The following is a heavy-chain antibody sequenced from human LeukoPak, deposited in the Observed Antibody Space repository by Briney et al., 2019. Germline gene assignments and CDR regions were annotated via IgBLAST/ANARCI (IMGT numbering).Heavy chain of an antibody. CDR1: GFTFSSYA. V-gene: IGHV3-30*04. CDR2: ISYDGSNK. D-gene: IGHD4-11*01. CDR3: AKDSSNLAYYFDY. J-gene: IGHJ4*02. Sequence: SLRLSCAASGFTFSSYAMHWVRQAPGKGLEWVAVISYDGSNKYYADSVKGRFTISRDNSKNTLYLQMNSLRAEDTAVYYCAKDSSNLAYYFDYWGQGTLVTVSS.